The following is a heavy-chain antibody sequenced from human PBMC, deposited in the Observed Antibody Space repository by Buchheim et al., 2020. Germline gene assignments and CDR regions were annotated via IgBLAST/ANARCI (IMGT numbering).Heavy chain of an antibody. Sequence: QVQLQESGPGLVKPSGTLSLTCAVSGGSLSSSNWWSWVRQPPGKGLEWIGDIYHSGSTNYNPSLKSRFTISVDKSKNQFSLKLSSVTAADTAVYYCARDPLDDFWSGYGRIRWGQGTL. V-gene: IGHV4-4*02. CDR3: ARDPLDDFWSGYGRIR. J-gene: IGHJ4*02. D-gene: IGHD3-3*01. CDR2: IYHSGST. CDR1: GGSLSSSNW.